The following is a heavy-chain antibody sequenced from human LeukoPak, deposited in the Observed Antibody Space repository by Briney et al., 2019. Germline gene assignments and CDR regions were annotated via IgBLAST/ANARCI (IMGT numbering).Heavy chain of an antibody. D-gene: IGHD2-15*01. CDR2: IYPGDSDT. CDR1: GNSFNDFW. Sequence: GESLKISCKGFGNSFNDFWIAWVRQMPGKGLEWMGSIYPGDSDTRYSPSFQGQVTITADKSATTAYLQWSSLKASDTAMYFCARHKWVVPYYYGMDVWGQGTTVIVSS. V-gene: IGHV5-51*01. CDR3: ARHKWVVPYYYGMDV. J-gene: IGHJ6*02.